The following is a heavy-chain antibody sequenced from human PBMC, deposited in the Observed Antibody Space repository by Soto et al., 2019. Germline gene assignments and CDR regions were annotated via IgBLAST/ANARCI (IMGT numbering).Heavy chain of an antibody. Sequence: GESLKISSKGSGYSFASHWVAWVRQMPEKGLEWIGTIYPGDSDTKYSPAFRGQVTISADTSVSTAYLQWRSLEATDSAIYYCARYRGSYWHALDSWGQGTVVTVS. V-gene: IGHV5-51*01. CDR2: IYPGDSDT. D-gene: IGHD1-26*01. CDR3: ARYRGSYWHALDS. CDR1: GYSFASHW. J-gene: IGHJ5*01.